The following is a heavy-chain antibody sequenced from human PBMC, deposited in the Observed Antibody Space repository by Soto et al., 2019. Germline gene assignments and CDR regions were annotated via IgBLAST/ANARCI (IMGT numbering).Heavy chain of an antibody. D-gene: IGHD6-19*01. CDR2: IYYSGST. CDR3: ARERSFMRPTGWFEP. CDR1: GVSISSYY. V-gene: IGHV4-59*12. Sequence: SETRSLTSTVAGVSISSYYWGWIRKPPGKGLEWIGYIYYSGSTNCNPSLKSRVTISVDTSKNQFSLKLISVTAADTGTYYCARERSFMRPTGWFEPWGQGAQVTLSS. J-gene: IGHJ5*02.